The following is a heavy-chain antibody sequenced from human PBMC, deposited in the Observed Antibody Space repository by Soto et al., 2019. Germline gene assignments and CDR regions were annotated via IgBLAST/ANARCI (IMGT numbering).Heavy chain of an antibody. CDR2: SNHSGST. V-gene: IGHV4-34*01. CDR1: GGSFSGYY. J-gene: IGHJ4*02. D-gene: IGHD2-15*01. Sequence: SETLSLTCAVYGGSFSGYYWSWIRQPPGQGLEWIGESNHSGSTNYNPSPKSRVTLSVDTSKNQFSLKLSSVTAADTAVYYCARRLFHCSGGSCYSDDWGQGTLVNVSS. CDR3: ARRLFHCSGGSCYSDD.